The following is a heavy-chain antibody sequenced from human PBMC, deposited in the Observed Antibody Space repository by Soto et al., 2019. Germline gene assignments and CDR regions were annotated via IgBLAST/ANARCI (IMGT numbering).Heavy chain of an antibody. Sequence: ASVKVSCKASGYTFTIYDINCVLQATVQGLEWMGWMNPNSGNTGYAQKFQGRVTMTRNTSISTAYMELSSLRSEDTAVYYCARFSKRGYYYYGMDVWGQGTTVTVSS. CDR2: MNPNSGNT. J-gene: IGHJ6*02. D-gene: IGHD3-10*01. CDR1: GYTFTIYD. V-gene: IGHV1-8*01. CDR3: ARFSKRGYYYYGMDV.